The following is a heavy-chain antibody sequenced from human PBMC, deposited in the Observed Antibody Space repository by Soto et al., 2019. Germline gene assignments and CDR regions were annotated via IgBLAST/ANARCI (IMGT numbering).Heavy chain of an antibody. Sequence: GGSLRLSCAASGFTVSSNYMSWVRQAPGKGLEWVSVIYSGGSTYYADSVKGRFTISRDNSKNTLYLQMSSLRAEDTAVYYCARVPMVRGVIDLLYFDYWGQGTLVTVS. D-gene: IGHD3-10*01. J-gene: IGHJ4*02. CDR3: ARVPMVRGVIDLLYFDY. V-gene: IGHV3-53*01. CDR2: IYSGGST. CDR1: GFTVSSNY.